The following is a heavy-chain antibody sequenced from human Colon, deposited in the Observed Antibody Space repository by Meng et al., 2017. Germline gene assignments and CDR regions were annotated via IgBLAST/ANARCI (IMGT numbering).Heavy chain of an antibody. D-gene: IGHD3-10*01. CDR1: GFTFSSLW. Sequence: LKISCAASGFTFSSLWMSWVRQAPGKGLEWVANINKDGTKTYYVDSVKGRFTISRDNAKHSLYLQLNSLRAEDTAVYYCASAETVRGAAVGYWGQGTLVTVSS. CDR2: INKDGTKT. J-gene: IGHJ4*02. V-gene: IGHV3-7*01. CDR3: ASAETVRGAAVGY.